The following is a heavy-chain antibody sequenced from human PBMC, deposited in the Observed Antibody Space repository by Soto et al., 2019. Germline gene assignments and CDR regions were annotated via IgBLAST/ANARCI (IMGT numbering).Heavy chain of an antibody. CDR2: IDSTGGTT. CDR3: AKDSRTRPFGELLRDHHDL. V-gene: IGHV3-64D*08. Sequence: PGLPLRLSWSASELTISDFGLHWVRQAPGKGLEYVAAIDSTGGTTNYADSVKGRFTISRDNSNNTLYLQMTSLTTEDTATYYCAKDSRTRPFGELLRDHHDLWGQGTLVTVSS. CDR1: ELTISDFG. J-gene: IGHJ5*02. D-gene: IGHD3-10*01.